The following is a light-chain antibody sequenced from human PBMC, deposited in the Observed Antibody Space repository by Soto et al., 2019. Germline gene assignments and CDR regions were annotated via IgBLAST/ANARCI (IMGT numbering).Light chain of an antibody. V-gene: IGLV2-23*01. CDR1: SSDVGAYNS. CDR3: CSSAPESTYV. J-gene: IGLJ1*01. Sequence: QSVLAQPASVSGSPGQSITISCTGTSSDVGAYNSVSWYQQHPHRAPQVIIYKGTQRPSGVSNRFSDSTSGNAASLTISALQTDDEADYFCCSSAPESTYVCGTGTKVTVL. CDR2: KGT.